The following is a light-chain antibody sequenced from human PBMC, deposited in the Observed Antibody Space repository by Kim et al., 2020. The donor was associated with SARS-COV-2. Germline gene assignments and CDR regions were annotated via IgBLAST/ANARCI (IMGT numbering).Light chain of an antibody. J-gene: IGLJ2*01. CDR1: GSNIGNNF. CDR3: GTWDSSLGGVV. Sequence: QPVLTQPPSVSAAPGQKVTISCSGSGSNIGNNFVSWYQQLPGTAPKLLIYDNNKRPSGIPDRFSGSRSGTSATLGITGLQTGDEADYYCGTWDSSLGGVVFGGGTQLTVL. V-gene: IGLV1-51*01. CDR2: DNN.